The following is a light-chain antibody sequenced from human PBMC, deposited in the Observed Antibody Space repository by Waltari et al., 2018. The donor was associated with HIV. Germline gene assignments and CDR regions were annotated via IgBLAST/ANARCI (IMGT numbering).Light chain of an antibody. CDR2: DNN. CDR1: RSNIGAGYD. Sequence: QSVLTQPPSVSGAPGQRVTISCTGSRSNIGAGYDVHWYQQIPGTAPKLLIYDNNNLPAVVPDRFSGSKSGTSASLAITGLQAEDEAAYYCQSYDISLSAYVIFGGGTKLTVL. V-gene: IGLV1-40*01. CDR3: QSYDISLSAYVI. J-gene: IGLJ2*01.